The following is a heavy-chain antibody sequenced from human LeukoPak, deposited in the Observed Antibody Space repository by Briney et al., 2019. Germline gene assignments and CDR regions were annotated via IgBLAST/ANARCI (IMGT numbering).Heavy chain of an antibody. J-gene: IGHJ4*02. CDR3: ARSYGFPLYYFDY. CDR1: GGSTSSSSYY. CDR2: IYYSGST. D-gene: IGHD3-16*01. V-gene: IGHV4-39*07. Sequence: SETLSLTCTVSGGSTSSSSYYWGWIRQPPGKGLEWIGSIYYSGSTYYNPSLKSRVTVSVDTSKNQLSLKLSSVTAADTAVYYCARSYGFPLYYFDYWGQGTLVTVSS.